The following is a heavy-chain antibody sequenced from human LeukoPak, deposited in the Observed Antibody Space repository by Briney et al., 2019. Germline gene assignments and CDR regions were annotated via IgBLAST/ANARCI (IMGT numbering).Heavy chain of an antibody. CDR1: GGSISSSSYY. CDR2: IYYSGST. D-gene: IGHD3-22*01. V-gene: IGHV4-39*07. CDR3: ARAGDKSGYSDY. Sequence: SETLSLTCTVSGGSISSSSYYWGWIRQPPGKGLEWIGSIYYSGSTYYNPSLKSRVTILVDTSKNQVSLKLSSVTAADTAVYYCARAGDKSGYSDYWGQGTLVTVSS. J-gene: IGHJ4*02.